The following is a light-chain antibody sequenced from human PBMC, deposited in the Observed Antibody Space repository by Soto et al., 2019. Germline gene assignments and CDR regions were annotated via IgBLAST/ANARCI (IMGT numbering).Light chain of an antibody. V-gene: IGKV3-15*01. CDR3: QPYNNWPWT. CDR1: QSVGSN. J-gene: IGKJ1*01. CDR2: GES. Sequence: EIVMTQSPATLSVSPGERATLSCRASQSVGSNLAWYQQKPGQAPRLLIYGESTRATGIPARFSGSGSGTEFTLTISSLQSEDFAVYYCQPYNNWPWTFGQGTKVEIK.